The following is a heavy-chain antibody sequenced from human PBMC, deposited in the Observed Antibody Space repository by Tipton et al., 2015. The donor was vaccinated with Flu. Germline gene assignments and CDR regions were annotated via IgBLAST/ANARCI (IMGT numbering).Heavy chain of an antibody. J-gene: IGHJ4*02. Sequence: LRLSCAVSGDSISSRYYWGWIRQPPGRGLEWIGNSHHSGNTYYNPSLKSRVTISVDTSKNQFSLRLSSVTAADTAVYYCARHTGDSVRGLIDYWGQGTLVTVSS. CDR3: ARHTGDSVRGLIDY. CDR1: GDSISSRYY. D-gene: IGHD3-10*02. V-gene: IGHV4-38-2*01. CDR2: SHHSGNT.